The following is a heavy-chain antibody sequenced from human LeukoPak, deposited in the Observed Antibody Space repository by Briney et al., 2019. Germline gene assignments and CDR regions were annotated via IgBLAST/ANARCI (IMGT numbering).Heavy chain of an antibody. J-gene: IGHJ4*02. D-gene: IGHD3-3*01. CDR2: ISAYNGNT. CDR3: ARDEEVYYDFWSGYYTSDH. Sequence: ASVKVSCKASGYTFTSCGISWVRQAPGQGLKWMGWISAYNGNTNYAQNLQGRVTMTTDTSTSTAYMELRSLRSDDTAVYYCARDEEVYYDFWSGYYTSDHWGQGTLVTVSS. V-gene: IGHV1-18*01. CDR1: GYTFTSCG.